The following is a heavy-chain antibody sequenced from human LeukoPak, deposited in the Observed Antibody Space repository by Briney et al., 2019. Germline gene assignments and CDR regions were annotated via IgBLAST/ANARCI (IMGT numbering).Heavy chain of an antibody. CDR1: GGSISSYY. V-gene: IGHV4-4*07. D-gene: IGHD2-21*02. J-gene: IGHJ3*02. Sequence: PSETLSLTCTVSGGSISSYYWSWIRQPAGKGLEWIGRIYTSGSTNYNPSLKSRVTTSVDTSKNQSSLKLSSVTAADTAVYYCARDASVTGDAFDIWGQGTMVTVSS. CDR3: ARDASVTGDAFDI. CDR2: IYTSGST.